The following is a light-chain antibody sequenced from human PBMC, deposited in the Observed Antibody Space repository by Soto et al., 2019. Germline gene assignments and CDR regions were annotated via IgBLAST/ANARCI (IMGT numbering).Light chain of an antibody. V-gene: IGLV2-14*03. Sequence: QSALTQPASVSGSPGQSITISCTGTSSDVGGYSYVSWYQQHPGKAPKLMIYDVSSRPSGVSNRFSGSKSGNTASLTISGLQAEDEADYYCSSYTSSSTLGVFGGGTKLTVL. CDR1: SSDVGGYSY. CDR2: DVS. CDR3: SSYTSSSTLGV. J-gene: IGLJ2*01.